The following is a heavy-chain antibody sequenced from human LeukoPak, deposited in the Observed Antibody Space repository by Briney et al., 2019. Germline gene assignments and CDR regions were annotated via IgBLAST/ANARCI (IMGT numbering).Heavy chain of an antibody. Sequence: GGSLRLSCAASGFTFSYYGLHWVRQGPGKGLEWVAVISYDGSNKYYADSVKGRFTISRDNSKNTLYLQMISLRAEDTAVYYCAKQCGGSDWFDAFDIWGQGTMVTVSS. J-gene: IGHJ3*02. CDR3: AKQCGGSDWFDAFDI. CDR2: ISYDGSNK. CDR1: GFTFSYYG. V-gene: IGHV3-30*18. D-gene: IGHD6-19*01.